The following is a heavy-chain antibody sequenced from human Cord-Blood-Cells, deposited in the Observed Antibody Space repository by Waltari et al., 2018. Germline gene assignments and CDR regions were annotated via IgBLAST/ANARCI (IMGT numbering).Heavy chain of an antibody. CDR3: AREQDIVVVPAANWFDP. CDR2: INHSGST. D-gene: IGHD2-2*01. V-gene: IGHV4-34*01. CDR1: GGSFSGYY. J-gene: IGHJ5*02. Sequence: QVQLQQWGAGLLKPSETLSLTCAVYGGSFSGYYWSWIRQPPGKGLEWIGEINHSGSTNYNPSLKSRGTISVDTSKNQFSLKLSSVTAADTAVYYCAREQDIVVVPAANWFDPWGQGTLVTVSS.